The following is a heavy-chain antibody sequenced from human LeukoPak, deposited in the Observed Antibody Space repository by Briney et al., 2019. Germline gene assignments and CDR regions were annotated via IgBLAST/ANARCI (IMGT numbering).Heavy chain of an antibody. Sequence: PSETLSLTCTVSGGSISSYYWSCIRQPAGKGLEWIGRIYTSGSTNYNPSLKSRVTMSVDTSKNQFSLKLTSVTAADTAVYYCARDLSHSGWYQEGYWGQGTLVTVSS. CDR1: GGSISSYY. CDR3: ARDLSHSGWYQEGY. CDR2: IYTSGST. V-gene: IGHV4-4*07. D-gene: IGHD6-19*01. J-gene: IGHJ4*02.